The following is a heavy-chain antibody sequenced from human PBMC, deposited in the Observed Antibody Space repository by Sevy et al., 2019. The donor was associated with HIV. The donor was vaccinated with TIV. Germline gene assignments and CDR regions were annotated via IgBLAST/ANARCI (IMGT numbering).Heavy chain of an antibody. Sequence: SETLSLTCTVSDGSISSHYWSWIRQPPGMGLQWIGYIYYSGSTNYNPSLKSRVTMSLDTSKNQFSLKLSSVTAADTAVYYCARLLRYNPCFDYWRQGALVTVSS. CDR2: IYYSGST. CDR1: DGSISSHY. CDR3: ARLLRYNPCFDY. J-gene: IGHJ4*02. V-gene: IGHV4-59*11. D-gene: IGHD1-1*01.